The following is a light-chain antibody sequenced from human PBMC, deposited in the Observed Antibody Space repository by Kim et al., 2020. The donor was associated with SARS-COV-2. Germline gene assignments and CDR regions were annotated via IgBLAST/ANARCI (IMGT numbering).Light chain of an antibody. J-gene: IGLJ2*01. Sequence: MSPGQTASITCSGDKLGDKYACWYQQKPGQSPVLVIYQDSKRPSGIPERFSGSNSGNTATLTISGTQAMDEADYYCQAWDSSTAVFGGGTQLTVL. CDR1: KLGDKY. CDR2: QDS. V-gene: IGLV3-1*01. CDR3: QAWDSSTAV.